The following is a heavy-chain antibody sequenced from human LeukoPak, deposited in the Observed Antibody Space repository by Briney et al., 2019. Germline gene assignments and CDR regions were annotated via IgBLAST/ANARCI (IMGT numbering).Heavy chain of an antibody. CDR3: ARDSAGNDY. J-gene: IGHJ4*02. V-gene: IGHV3-7*01. Sequence: GGTLCLSCAASGFTFSTYWWSWFRQAPGKGLEWLANIKQDGSEKYYVDSVKGRFTISRDNAKNSLYLQMNSLRAEDTAMYYCARDSAGNDYWGQGTLVTVSS. CDR1: GFTFSTYW. D-gene: IGHD6-13*01. CDR2: IKQDGSEK.